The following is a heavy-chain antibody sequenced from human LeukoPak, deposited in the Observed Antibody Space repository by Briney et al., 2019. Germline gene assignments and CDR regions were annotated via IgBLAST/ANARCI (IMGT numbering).Heavy chain of an antibody. CDR2: ISGSGGST. J-gene: IGHJ5*02. V-gene: IGHV3-23*01. CDR3: AKEASCYGPRCGWFDP. Sequence: GGSLRLSCAASGFTFSSYAMSWVRQAPGKGLEWVSAISGSGGSTYYADSVKGRFTISRDNSKNTLYLQMNSLRAEDTAVYYCAKEASCYGPRCGWFDPWGQGTLVTVSS. CDR1: GFTFSSYA. D-gene: IGHD2-2*01.